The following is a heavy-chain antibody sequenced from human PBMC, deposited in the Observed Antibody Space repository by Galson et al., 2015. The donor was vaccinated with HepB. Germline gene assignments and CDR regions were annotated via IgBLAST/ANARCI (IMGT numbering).Heavy chain of an antibody. CDR2: INHIGST. J-gene: IGHJ6*02. Sequence: SETLSLTCAVYAGSFSGYYWSWIRQPPGKGLEWIGEINHIGSTNYNPSLKSRITISVDTSKNQFSLKLSSVTAADTAVYYCARVRAGGLVGALYYYYYYGMDVWGQGTTVTVSS. CDR3: ARVRAGGLVGALYYYYYYGMDV. CDR1: AGSFSGYY. V-gene: IGHV4-34*01. D-gene: IGHD1-26*01.